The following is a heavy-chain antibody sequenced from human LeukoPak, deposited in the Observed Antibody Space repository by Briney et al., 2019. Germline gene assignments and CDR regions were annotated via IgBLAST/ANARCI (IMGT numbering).Heavy chain of an antibody. Sequence: GGSLKLSCAASGFTFSSYGMHWVGQAPGKGLEWVAVISYDGSNKYYADSVKGRFTISRDNSKNTLYLQMNSLRAEDTAVYYCAKASTSLYSFFDYWGQGTLVTVSS. V-gene: IGHV3-30*18. CDR3: AKASTSLYSFFDY. CDR2: ISYDGSNK. CDR1: GFTFSSYG. D-gene: IGHD3-16*02. J-gene: IGHJ4*02.